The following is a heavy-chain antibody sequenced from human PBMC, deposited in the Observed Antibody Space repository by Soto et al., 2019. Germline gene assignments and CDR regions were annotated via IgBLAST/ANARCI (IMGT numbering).Heavy chain of an antibody. CDR3: ARGPRATVTALDP. CDR1: GGTFSPYG. D-gene: IGHD4-17*01. CDR2: IIPLYGTT. J-gene: IGHJ5*02. V-gene: IGHV1-69*18. Sequence: QVQLVQSGAEVKKPGSSVKVSCKASGGTFSPYGMNWVRQAPGQGLEWMGSIIPLYGTTNYAQTFQGRVTSAADESTSTVYMDLRSLRSEDTAIYYCARGPRATVTALDPWGQGTLVTVSS.